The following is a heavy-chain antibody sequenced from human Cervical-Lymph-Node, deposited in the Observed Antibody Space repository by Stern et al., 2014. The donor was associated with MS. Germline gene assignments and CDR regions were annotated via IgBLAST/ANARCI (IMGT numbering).Heavy chain of an antibody. CDR3: ARELGYYDSSGYPSPFDY. CDR1: GFTFSSYW. J-gene: IGHJ4*02. D-gene: IGHD3-22*01. Sequence: EDQLVESGGGLVQPGGSLRLSCAASGFTFSSYWMSWVRQAPGKGLEWVANIKQDGSEKYYVDSVKGRFTISRDNAKNSLYLQMNSLRAEDTAVYYCARELGYYDSSGYPSPFDYWGQGTLVTVSS. CDR2: IKQDGSEK. V-gene: IGHV3-7*01.